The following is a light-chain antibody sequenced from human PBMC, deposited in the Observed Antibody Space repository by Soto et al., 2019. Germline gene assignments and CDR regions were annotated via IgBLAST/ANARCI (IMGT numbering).Light chain of an antibody. V-gene: IGKV4-1*01. CDR3: QQYYSTPYT. CDR2: WAS. Sequence: DIVMTQSPDSLAVSLGERATVNCKSSQSLLFNSNNKNYLAWYQQKPGHPPKLLIYWASTRESGVPDRFSGSGSGTDFTLPISSLQAEDVAVYYCQQYYSTPYTFGQGTKLEIK. J-gene: IGKJ2*01. CDR1: QSLLFNSNNKNY.